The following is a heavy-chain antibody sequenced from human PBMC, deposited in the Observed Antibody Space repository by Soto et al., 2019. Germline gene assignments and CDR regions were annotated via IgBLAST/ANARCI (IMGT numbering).Heavy chain of an antibody. CDR1: GGSISSGGYS. J-gene: IGHJ6*01. CDR2: IYHSGST. Sequence: PSETLSLTCAVSGGSISSGGYSWSWIRQPPGKGLEWIGYIYHSGSTYYNPSLKSRVTISVDRSKNQVSLKLSSVTAAEPAVYYCARDREEWLRFSYCYDGMDLWGQGTT. V-gene: IGHV4-30-2*01. CDR3: ARDREEWLRFSYCYDGMDL. D-gene: IGHD5-12*01.